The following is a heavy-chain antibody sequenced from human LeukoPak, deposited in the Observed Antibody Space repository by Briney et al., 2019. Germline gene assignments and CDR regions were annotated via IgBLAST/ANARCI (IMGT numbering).Heavy chain of an antibody. Sequence: GGSLRLSCAASGFTFTNYNMNWVRQAPGKGLEWVSYISSSSTNIYYTDSVQGRFTISRDNAKDSLYLQMNSLRAEDMALYYCAKDTSGSGSYFANAFDIWGQGTMVTVSS. V-gene: IGHV3-21*04. CDR1: GFTFTNYN. J-gene: IGHJ3*02. D-gene: IGHD1-26*01. CDR3: AKDTSGSGSYFANAFDI. CDR2: ISSSSTNI.